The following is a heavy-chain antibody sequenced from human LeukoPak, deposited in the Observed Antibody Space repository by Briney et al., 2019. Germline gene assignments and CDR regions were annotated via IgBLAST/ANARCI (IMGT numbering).Heavy chain of an antibody. CDR2: IRSDGSDK. CDR1: GFTFSIYG. CDR3: ARGGAPGTYYYYYMDV. Sequence: GGSLRLSCAASGFTFSIYGMLWVRQAPGKGLEWVSFIRSDGSDKYYADSVKGRFTISRDNAKNSLYLQMNSLRAEDTAVYCCARGGAPGTYYYYYMDVWGKGTTVTVSS. J-gene: IGHJ6*03. D-gene: IGHD1-7*01. V-gene: IGHV3-30*02.